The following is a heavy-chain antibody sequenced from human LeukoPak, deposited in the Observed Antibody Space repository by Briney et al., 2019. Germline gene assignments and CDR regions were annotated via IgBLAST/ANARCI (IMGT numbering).Heavy chain of an antibody. Sequence: PGGSLRLSCAASGFTLSSYAMHWVRQAPGKGLEWVAVISYDGSNKYYADSVKGRFTMSRDNSKNTLYLQMNSLRAEDTAVYYCARVQWAFDIWGQGTIVTVSS. CDR1: GFTLSSYA. CDR2: ISYDGSNK. D-gene: IGHD6-19*01. V-gene: IGHV3-30*04. J-gene: IGHJ3*02. CDR3: ARVQWAFDI.